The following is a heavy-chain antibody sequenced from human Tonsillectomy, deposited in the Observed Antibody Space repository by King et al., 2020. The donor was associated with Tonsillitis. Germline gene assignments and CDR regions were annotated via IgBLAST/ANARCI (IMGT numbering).Heavy chain of an antibody. Sequence: VQLVESGGGVVQPGRSLRLSCAASGFTFSSYAMHWVRQAPGKGLEWVAVISYDGSNKYYADSVKGRFTISRDNSKNTLYLQMNGLRAEDTAVYYCARLVGYCSSTSCPLDYWGQGTLVTVSS. CDR2: ISYDGSNK. CDR1: GFTFSSYA. V-gene: IGHV3-30-3*01. CDR3: ARLVGYCSSTSCPLDY. J-gene: IGHJ4*02. D-gene: IGHD2-2*01.